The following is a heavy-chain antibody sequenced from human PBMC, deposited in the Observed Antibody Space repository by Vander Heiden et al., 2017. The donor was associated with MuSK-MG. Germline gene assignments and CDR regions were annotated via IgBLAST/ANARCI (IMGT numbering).Heavy chain of an antibody. D-gene: IGHD3-3*01. V-gene: IGHV4-39*07. CDR3: ARAHGRFSECFDP. J-gene: IGHJ5*02. CDR1: GGSISSNSYY. Sequence: QPQLQESGPGLVKPSETLSLTCTVSGGSISSNSYYWGWIRQPPGKGLKWIGSLYYSGSTYYNPALKSRVTISVDTSKNQFSLKLRSVTAADTAVYYCARAHGRFSECFDPWGQGTLVTVSS. CDR2: LYYSGST.